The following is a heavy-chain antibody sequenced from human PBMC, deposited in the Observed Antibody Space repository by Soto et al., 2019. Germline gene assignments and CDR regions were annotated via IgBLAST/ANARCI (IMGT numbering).Heavy chain of an antibody. CDR3: AHTTSTVTTFDY. J-gene: IGHJ4*02. D-gene: IGHD4-17*01. CDR1: GFSLSTSGVG. CDR2: IYWNDDK. V-gene: IGHV2-5*01. Sequence: QITLKESGPTLVKPTQTLTLTCTFSGFSLSTSGVGVGWIRQPPGKALEWPALIYWNDDKRHSPSLKSRLTITKDTSKNQVVLTVTNMDPVDTATYYCAHTTSTVTTFDYWGQGTLVTVSS.